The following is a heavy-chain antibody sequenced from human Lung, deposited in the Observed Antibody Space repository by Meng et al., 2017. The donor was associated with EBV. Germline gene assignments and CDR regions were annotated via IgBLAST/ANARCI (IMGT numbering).Heavy chain of an antibody. CDR1: GFSLSISGVG. CDR2: IYWDDDK. CDR3: THRPMTSAYYYFDY. D-gene: IGHD3-22*01. V-gene: IGHV2-5*02. Sequence: ITCQDPGPTLVKPTPTLTLTCTFSGFSLSISGVGVGWIRQPPGKALEWLALIYWDDDKRYSPSLKSRLTITKDTSKNQVVLTMTNMDPVDTATYYCTHRPMTSAYYYFDYWGQGTLVTVSS. J-gene: IGHJ4*02.